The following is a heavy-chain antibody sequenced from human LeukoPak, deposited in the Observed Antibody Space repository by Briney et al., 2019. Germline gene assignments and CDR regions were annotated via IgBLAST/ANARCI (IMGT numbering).Heavy chain of an antibody. CDR2: INTNTGSP. D-gene: IGHD6-19*01. Sequence: GASVEVSCKASGYTFTNYPIIWVRQAPGQGLKWMGWINTNTGSPTYAQGFTGRFVFSLDTSVSTAYLQITSLKAEDSVVYYCARGGYSRGQGSPFDYWGQGTLVTVSS. CDR1: GYTFTNYP. V-gene: IGHV7-4-1*02. CDR3: ARGGYSRGQGSPFDY. J-gene: IGHJ4*02.